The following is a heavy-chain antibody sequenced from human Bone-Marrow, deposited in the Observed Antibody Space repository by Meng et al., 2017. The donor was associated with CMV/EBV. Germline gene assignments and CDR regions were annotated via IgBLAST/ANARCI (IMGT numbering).Heavy chain of an antibody. Sequence: AAFKISCKTSGYHIYGFYINCVRRAAGQGHEWMGRINPNNGDTKYSQRFEGRVSMTTDTSITTVYMVLSSLRSDDTAFYYCTRRPLGSTRRIDNWGQGTTVTVSS. D-gene: IGHD1-26*01. CDR2: INPNNGDT. CDR3: TRRPLGSTRRIDN. J-gene: IGHJ4*02. CDR1: GYHIYGFY. V-gene: IGHV1-2*06.